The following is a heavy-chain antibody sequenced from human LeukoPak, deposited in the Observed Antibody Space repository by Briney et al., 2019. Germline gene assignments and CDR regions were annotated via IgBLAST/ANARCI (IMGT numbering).Heavy chain of an antibody. D-gene: IGHD6-13*01. CDR1: GFTFSTYS. CDR2: ISNRGTYI. J-gene: IGHJ4*02. V-gene: IGHV3-21*01. CDR3: AREDTSSTFPPDY. Sequence: GGSLRLSCAASGFTFSTYSMNWVRQAPGKGLEWVSSISNRGTYIYYADAVKGRFTISRGNAKSSMYLQMNSLRAEDTAVYYCAREDTSSTFPPDYWGQGTLVTVSS.